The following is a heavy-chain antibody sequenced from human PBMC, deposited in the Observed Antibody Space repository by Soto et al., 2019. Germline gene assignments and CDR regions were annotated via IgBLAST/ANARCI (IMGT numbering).Heavy chain of an antibody. CDR3: ARGDYNDYFDF. Sequence: TLSLTCAVSGVSLNAGVYSWNWIRQSPGKALEWMGHIYQSGSTYYKPSLKGRITISVDMSKNDFSLEVTSVTPADTAVYFCARGDYNDYFDFWGQGALVTVSS. CDR2: IYQSGST. J-gene: IGHJ4*02. V-gene: IGHV4-30-2*06. CDR1: GVSLNAGVYS. D-gene: IGHD4-4*01.